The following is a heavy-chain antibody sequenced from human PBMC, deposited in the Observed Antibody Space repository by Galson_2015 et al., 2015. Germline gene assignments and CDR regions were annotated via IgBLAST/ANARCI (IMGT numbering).Heavy chain of an antibody. J-gene: IGHJ5*02. CDR1: GGSVSSGWYY. CDR2: IYYSGST. D-gene: IGHD2/OR15-2a*01. CDR3: AMGPLLNWFDP. Sequence: TLSLACTVSGGSVSSGWYYLDWLRQPPGQGLEWIGYIYYSGSTKYNPSLKSRVTISGDKSKNQFCLKLNSVTAADAAVYYCAMGPLLNWFDPWGQGSLFTVSS. V-gene: IGHV4-61*01.